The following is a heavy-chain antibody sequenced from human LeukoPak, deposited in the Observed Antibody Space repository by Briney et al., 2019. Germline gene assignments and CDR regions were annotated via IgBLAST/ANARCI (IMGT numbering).Heavy chain of an antibody. Sequence: KVSCKASGYTFTSYGISWVRQAPGQGLEWMGWISAYNGNTNYAQKLKGRVTMTTDTSTSTAYMELRSMRSDDTAVHYCARDPGVVPAAKGYYYCCGMDVWGQGTTVTVSS. CDR1: GYTFTSYG. CDR3: ARDPGVVPAAKGYYYCCGMDV. CDR2: ISAYNGNT. D-gene: IGHD2-2*01. J-gene: IGHJ6*02. V-gene: IGHV1-18*01.